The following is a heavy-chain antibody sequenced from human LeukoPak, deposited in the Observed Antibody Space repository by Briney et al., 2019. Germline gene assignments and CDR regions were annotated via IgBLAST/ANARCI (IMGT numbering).Heavy chain of an antibody. V-gene: IGHV3-30-3*01. CDR1: GFTFSSYA. CDR3: ARAHDVLRYFDWFGYYGMDV. Sequence: PGGSLRLSCAASGFTFSSYAMHWVRQAPGKGLEWVAVISYDGGNKYYADSVRGRFTISRDNSKNTLYLQMNSLRAEDTAVYYCARAHDVLRYFDWFGYYGMDVWGQGTTVTVSS. D-gene: IGHD3-9*01. J-gene: IGHJ6*02. CDR2: ISYDGGNK.